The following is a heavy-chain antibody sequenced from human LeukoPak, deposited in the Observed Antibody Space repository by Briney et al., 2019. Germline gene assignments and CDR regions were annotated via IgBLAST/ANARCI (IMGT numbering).Heavy chain of an antibody. V-gene: IGHV3-11*06. CDR1: GFTFSDSY. D-gene: IGHD6-13*01. Sequence: GGSLRLSCAASGFTFSDSYMSWIRQAPGKGLEWVSYISSSSYYTNYADSVKGRFTISRDNAKNSLYLQMNSLRAEDTAVYYCARVEKYSSSWYGAFDIWGQGTMVTVSS. CDR2: ISSSSYYT. J-gene: IGHJ3*02. CDR3: ARVEKYSSSWYGAFDI.